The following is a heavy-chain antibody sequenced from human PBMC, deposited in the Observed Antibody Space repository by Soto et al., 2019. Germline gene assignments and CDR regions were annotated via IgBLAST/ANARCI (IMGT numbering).Heavy chain of an antibody. Sequence: SETLSLTCTVSGGSISSGSYYWSWIRQPPGKGLEWIGYIYYSGSTNYNPSLKSRVTISVDTSKNQFSLKLSSVTAADTAVYYCARVRGNYYDSSGYCDYWGQGTLVTVSS. V-gene: IGHV4-61*01. CDR2: IYYSGST. D-gene: IGHD3-22*01. J-gene: IGHJ4*02. CDR1: GGSISSGSYY. CDR3: ARVRGNYYDSSGYCDY.